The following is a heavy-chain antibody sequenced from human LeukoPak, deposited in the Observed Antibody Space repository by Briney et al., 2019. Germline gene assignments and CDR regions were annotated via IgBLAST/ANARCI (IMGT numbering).Heavy chain of an antibody. V-gene: IGHV4-4*07. D-gene: IGHD2-21*02. CDR1: GGSISSYY. Sequence: SETLSLTCTVSGGSISSYYWSWIRQPAGKGLEWIGRIYSSGSTNYNPSFQSRVTMSLDTSKSQFSLKLSSVSAADTAVYYCARVAVTGYNWFDPWGQGTLVTVSS. J-gene: IGHJ5*02. CDR3: ARVAVTGYNWFDP. CDR2: IYSSGST.